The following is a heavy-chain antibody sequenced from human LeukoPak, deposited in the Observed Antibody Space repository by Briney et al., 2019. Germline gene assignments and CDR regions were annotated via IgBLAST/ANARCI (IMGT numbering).Heavy chain of an antibody. D-gene: IGHD4-23*01. V-gene: IGHV4-34*01. Sequence: SETLSLTCAVYGGSFSGYYWSWIRQPPGKGLEWIGEINHSGSTNYNPSLKSRVTISVDTSKNQFSLKLSSVTAADTAVYSCARHQRGYSDAFDIWGQGTMVTVSS. CDR2: INHSGST. CDR3: ARHQRGYSDAFDI. J-gene: IGHJ3*02. CDR1: GGSFSGYY.